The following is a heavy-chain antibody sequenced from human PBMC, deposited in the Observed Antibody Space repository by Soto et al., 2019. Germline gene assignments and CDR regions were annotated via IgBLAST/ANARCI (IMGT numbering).Heavy chain of an antibody. Sequence: PWETLSLTCTVSGGSISSEGYYWSWFRPLPGKGLEWIGDIYYSGTTYHNPSLRSRLTISGDASKNQFSLKLSSVTDADTALYYCARGRGYSYGPYYFDYWGQGTLVTVSS. CDR1: GGSISSEGYY. J-gene: IGHJ4*02. D-gene: IGHD5-18*01. V-gene: IGHV4-31*03. CDR3: ARGRGYSYGPYYFDY. CDR2: IYYSGTT.